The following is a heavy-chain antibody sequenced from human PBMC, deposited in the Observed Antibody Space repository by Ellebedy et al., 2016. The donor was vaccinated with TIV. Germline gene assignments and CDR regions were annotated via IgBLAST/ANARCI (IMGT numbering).Heavy chain of an antibody. CDR2: INHSGST. CDR1: GGSFSGYY. V-gene: IGHV4-34*01. CDR3: ARGRVSRAARDFDY. Sequence: MPSETLSLTCAVYGGSFSGYYWSWIRQPPGKGLEWIGEINHSGSTNYNPSLKSRVTISVDTSKNQFSLKLSSVTAADTAVYYCARGRVSRAARDFDYWGQGTLVTVST. D-gene: IGHD6-6*01. J-gene: IGHJ4*02.